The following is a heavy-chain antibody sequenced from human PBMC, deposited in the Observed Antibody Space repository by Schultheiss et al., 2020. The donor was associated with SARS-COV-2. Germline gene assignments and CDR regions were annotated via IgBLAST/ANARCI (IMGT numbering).Heavy chain of an antibody. D-gene: IGHD4-11*01. CDR3: ARAMTTVTTGWLDP. J-gene: IGHJ5*02. CDR1: GGSISSSSYY. Sequence: SETLSLTCTVSGGSISSSSYYWGWIRQPPGKGLEWIGSIYYSGSTYYNPSLKSRVTISVDTSKNQFSLKLSSVTAADTAVYYCARAMTTVTTGWLDPWGQGTLVTVSS. V-gene: IGHV4-39*01. CDR2: IYYSGST.